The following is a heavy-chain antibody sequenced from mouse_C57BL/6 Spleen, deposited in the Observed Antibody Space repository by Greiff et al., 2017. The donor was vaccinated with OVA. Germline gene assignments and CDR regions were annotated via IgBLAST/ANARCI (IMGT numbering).Heavy chain of an antibody. CDR2: IDPANGNT. Sequence: EVKLQESVAELVRPGASVKLSCTASGFNIKNTYMHWVKQRPEQGLEWIGRIDPANGNTKYAPKFQGKATITADTSSNTAYLQLSSLTSEDTAIYYCASGHYEGLDAMDYWGQGTSVTVSS. V-gene: IGHV14-3*01. CDR1: GFNIKNTY. D-gene: IGHD2-4*01. CDR3: ASGHYEGLDAMDY. J-gene: IGHJ4*01.